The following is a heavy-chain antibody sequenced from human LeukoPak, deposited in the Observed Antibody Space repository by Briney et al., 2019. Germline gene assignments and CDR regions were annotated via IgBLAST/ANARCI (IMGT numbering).Heavy chain of an antibody. V-gene: IGHV6-1*01. Sequence: SQTLSLTCAISGDSFSSNSATWNWIRQSPSRGLEWLGRTYYRSKWYKYYAVSVKGRITINPDTSKNQFSLQPNSVTPEDTAVYYCARGPSYFQHWGQGTLVTVSS. CDR3: ARGPSYFQH. J-gene: IGHJ1*01. CDR2: TYYRSKWYK. CDR1: GDSFSSNSAT.